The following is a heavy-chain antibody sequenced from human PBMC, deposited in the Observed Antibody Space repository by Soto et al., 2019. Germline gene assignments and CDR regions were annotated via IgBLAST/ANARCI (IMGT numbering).Heavy chain of an antibody. CDR2: IYYSGST. V-gene: IGHV4-31*02. CDR1: GGSISIGGYY. D-gene: IGHD3-10*01. CDR3: ARDRLYYGSGTAFDY. Sequence: KTSETLSLTCTVSGGSISIGGYYWSCIRQHPGKGPEWIGYIYYSGSTYYNPSLKSRVTISVDTSKNQFSLKLSSVTAADTAVYYCARDRLYYGSGTAFDYWGQGTLVTVSS. J-gene: IGHJ4*02.